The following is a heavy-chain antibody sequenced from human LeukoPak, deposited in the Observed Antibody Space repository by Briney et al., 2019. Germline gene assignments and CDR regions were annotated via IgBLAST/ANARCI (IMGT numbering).Heavy chain of an antibody. CDR2: IYWDDDK. J-gene: IGHJ4*02. CDR1: GFSLTTSGVG. CDR3: ARFKYYFDY. Sequence: SGPTLVKPTQTLTLTCTFSGFSLTTSGVGVGWILQPPGKALEWLALIYWDDDKRYSPSLKSRLTITKDTSKNQVVLTMTNMDSVDAATYFCARFKYYFDYWGQGLLVAVSS. D-gene: IGHD6-6*01. V-gene: IGHV2-5*02.